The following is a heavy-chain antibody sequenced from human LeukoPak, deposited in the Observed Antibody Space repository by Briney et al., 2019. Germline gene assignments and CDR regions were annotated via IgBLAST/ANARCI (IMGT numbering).Heavy chain of an antibody. Sequence: ASVKVSCKASGYTFTSCGISWVRQAPGQGLEWMGWISAYNGNTNYAQKLQGRVTMTTDTSTSTAYMELRSLRSDDTAVYYCAGEYYYDSSGYYRTYAFDIWGQGTMVTVSS. CDR1: GYTFTSCG. J-gene: IGHJ3*02. D-gene: IGHD3-22*01. CDR3: AGEYYYDSSGYYRTYAFDI. CDR2: ISAYNGNT. V-gene: IGHV1-18*01.